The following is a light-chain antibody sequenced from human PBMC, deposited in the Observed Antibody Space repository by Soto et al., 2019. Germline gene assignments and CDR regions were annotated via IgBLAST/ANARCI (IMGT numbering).Light chain of an antibody. CDR3: QQLWTYPLT. CDR1: QDVSRS. Sequence: DTQLTQSPSFLSASVGDRVTITCRASQDVSRSLGWYQQKPGKAPKLLISAASTLHSGVPSRFSGSGSGTDFTLTISSLQPEDFATYYCQQLWTYPLTFGGETKVEI. J-gene: IGKJ4*01. CDR2: AAS. V-gene: IGKV1-9*01.